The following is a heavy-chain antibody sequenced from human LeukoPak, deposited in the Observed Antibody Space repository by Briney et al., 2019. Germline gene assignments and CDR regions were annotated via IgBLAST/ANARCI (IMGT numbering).Heavy chain of an antibody. V-gene: IGHV3-23*01. CDR3: AKDVGGNWFDP. D-gene: IGHD3-16*01. J-gene: IGHJ5*02. Sequence: GGSLRLSCAASGFTFSNAWLNWVRQAPGKGLEWVSAISGSGGSTYYADSVKGRFTISRDNSKNTLYLQMNSLRAEDTAVYYCAKDVGGNWFDPWGQGTLVTVSS. CDR1: GFTFSNAW. CDR2: ISGSGGST.